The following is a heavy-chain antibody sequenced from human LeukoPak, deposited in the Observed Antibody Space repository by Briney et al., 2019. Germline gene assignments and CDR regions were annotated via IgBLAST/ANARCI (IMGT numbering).Heavy chain of an antibody. CDR2: IYHSGST. D-gene: IGHD2-2*01. CDR1: GGSISSGGYY. J-gene: IGHJ4*02. V-gene: IGHV4-30-2*01. CDR3: ARATYCSSTSCLDY. Sequence: SETLSLTCTVSGGSISSGGYYWSWIRQPPGKGLEWIGYIYHSGSTYYNPSLKSRVTISVDRSKNQFSLKLSSVTAADTAVYYCARATYCSSTSCLDYWGQGTLVTVSS.